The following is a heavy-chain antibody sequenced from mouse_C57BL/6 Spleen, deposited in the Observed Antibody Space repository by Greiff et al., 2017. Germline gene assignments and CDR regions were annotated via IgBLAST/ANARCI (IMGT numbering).Heavy chain of an antibody. V-gene: IGHV1-54*01. Sequence: QVHVKQSGAELVRPGTSVKVSCKASGYAFTNYLIEWVKQRPGQGLEWIGVINPGSGGTNYNEKFKGKATLTADKSSTTAYMQLSSLTSEDSAVYVCAGAGYYGSSYVDYWGQGTTLTVSS. CDR3: AGAGYYGSSYVDY. D-gene: IGHD1-1*01. CDR1: GYAFTNYL. J-gene: IGHJ2*01. CDR2: INPGSGGT.